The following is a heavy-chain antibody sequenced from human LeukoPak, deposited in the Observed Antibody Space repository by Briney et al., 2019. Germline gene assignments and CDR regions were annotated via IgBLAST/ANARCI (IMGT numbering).Heavy chain of an antibody. CDR2: INSDGSRT. J-gene: IGHJ6*02. CDR3: ARGKGYYYDSSGPAYGMDV. V-gene: IGHV3-74*01. CDR1: GFTFSTYW. Sequence: GGSLRLSCAASGFTFSTYWMHWVRQAPGKGLVWVSRINSDGSRTTYADSVKGRFTISRDNAKNSLYLQMNSLRAEDTALYYCARGKGYYYDSSGPAYGMDVWGQGTTVTVSS. D-gene: IGHD3-22*01.